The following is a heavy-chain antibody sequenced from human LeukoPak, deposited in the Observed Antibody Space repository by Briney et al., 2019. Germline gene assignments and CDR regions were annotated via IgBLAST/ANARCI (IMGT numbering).Heavy chain of an antibody. CDR1: GYTFTGYY. J-gene: IGHJ4*02. CDR2: INPNSGGT. Sequence: ASVKVSCKASGYTFTGYYMHWVRQAPGQGLEWMGRINPNSGGTNYAQKFQGRVTMTRDTSISTAYMELSRLRSDDTAVYYCARADYYGSESYNYWGQGTLVTVSS. CDR3: ARADYYGSESYNY. D-gene: IGHD3-10*01. V-gene: IGHV1-2*06.